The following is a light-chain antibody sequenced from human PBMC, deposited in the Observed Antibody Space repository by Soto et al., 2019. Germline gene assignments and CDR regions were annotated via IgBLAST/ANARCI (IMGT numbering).Light chain of an antibody. CDR3: QAWDSGSGVYV. J-gene: IGLJ1*01. CDR1: KLGNKF. CDR2: RHT. V-gene: IGLV3-1*01. Sequence: SYELTQPPSVCVSPGQTATITCSGDKLGNKFASWYQQRPGQSPVLVIYRHTKRPSGIPERFSGSISGNTASLTIGGTQAMDEADYYCQAWDSGSGVYVFGGGTKLTVL.